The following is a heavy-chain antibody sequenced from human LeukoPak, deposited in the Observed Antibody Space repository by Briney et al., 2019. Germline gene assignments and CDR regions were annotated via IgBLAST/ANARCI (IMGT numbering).Heavy chain of an antibody. CDR3: ARARYVNSFYAFDI. D-gene: IGHD3-9*01. J-gene: IGHJ3*02. CDR1: GGSISSYY. V-gene: IGHV4-59*01. CDR2: LSKSGNT. Sequence: SETLSLTCTVSGGSISSYYWSWIRLPPGKGLEWIGYLSKSGNTNYSPSLKSRVTIFGDTSKNHFFLKLISVTAADTAVYYCARARYVNSFYAFDIWGQGTLVTVSS.